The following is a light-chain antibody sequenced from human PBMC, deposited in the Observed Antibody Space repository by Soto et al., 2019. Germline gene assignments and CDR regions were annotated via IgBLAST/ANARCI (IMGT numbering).Light chain of an antibody. Sequence: DIQMTQSPSTLPASVGDRVTITCRASQSISLWLAWYQQKPGKAPKLLIYDASSLESGVQSRFSASGAGTEFTLTIRSLQPDDYATYYCQQYHNYSPTFGQGTKVDIK. J-gene: IGKJ1*01. CDR2: DAS. CDR3: QQYHNYSPT. V-gene: IGKV1-5*01. CDR1: QSISLW.